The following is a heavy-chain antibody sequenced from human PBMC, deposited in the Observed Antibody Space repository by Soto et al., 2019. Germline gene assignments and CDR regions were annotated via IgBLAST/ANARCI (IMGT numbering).Heavy chain of an antibody. D-gene: IGHD6-13*01. CDR2: IYYSGST. Sequence: SETLSLTCTVSSGSISSSSYHPVWIPQPPGKGLEWIGSIYYSGSTYYNPSLKSRVTIYVHTSKNKLFLKPSSGTTAAPAVYYCARLNFQLVVGYENYYGMDVWWQGSTGAVCS. CDR1: SGSISSSSYH. J-gene: IGHJ6*01. V-gene: IGHV4-39*01. CDR3: ARLNFQLVVGYENYYGMDV.